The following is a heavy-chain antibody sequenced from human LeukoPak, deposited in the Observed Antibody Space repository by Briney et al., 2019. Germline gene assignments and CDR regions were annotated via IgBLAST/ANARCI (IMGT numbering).Heavy chain of an antibody. D-gene: IGHD1-7*01. Sequence: GESLKISCQASEDTFSDLWIGWVRQMPGKGLEWMGIIYPGDSDTRYSPSFQGQVTISADKSISTAYLQWSCLKASDTAMYYCARHTRKYNGNSEFDHWGQGTLVTLSS. V-gene: IGHV5-51*01. CDR2: IYPGDSDT. CDR1: EDTFSDLW. J-gene: IGHJ4*02. CDR3: ARHTRKYNGNSEFDH.